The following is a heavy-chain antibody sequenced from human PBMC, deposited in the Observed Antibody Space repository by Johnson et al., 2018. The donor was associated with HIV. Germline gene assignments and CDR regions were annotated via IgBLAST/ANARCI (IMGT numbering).Heavy chain of an antibody. CDR1: GFTFDDYA. J-gene: IGHJ3*02. CDR2: ISWNSGSI. CDR3: AREMNAGNDAFDI. Sequence: VQLVESGGGLVKPGGSLRLSCAASGFTFDDYAMHWVRQAPGKGLEWVSGISWNSGSIGYADSVKGRFTISRDNSKNTRYLQMNSLRAEDTAVYYCAREMNAGNDAFDIWGQGTMVTVSS. V-gene: IGHV3-9*01.